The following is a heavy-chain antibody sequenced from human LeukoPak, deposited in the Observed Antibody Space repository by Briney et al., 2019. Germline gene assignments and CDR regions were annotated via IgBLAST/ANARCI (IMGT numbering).Heavy chain of an antibody. CDR1: GFTFSSYW. CDR2: IKQDGSEK. CDR3: ATDGLTGTTDGTLES. Sequence: PGGSLRLSCAASGFTFSSYWMSWVRQAPGKGLEWVANIKQDGSEKYYVDSVKGRFTISRDNAKNSLYLQMNSLRPEDTAIYYCATDGLTGTTDGTLESWGQATLVTVSS. J-gene: IGHJ4*02. V-gene: IGHV3-7*01. D-gene: IGHD1-20*01.